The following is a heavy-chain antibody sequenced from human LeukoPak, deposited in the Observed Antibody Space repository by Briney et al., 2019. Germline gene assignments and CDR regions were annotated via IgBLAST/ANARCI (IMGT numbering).Heavy chain of an antibody. CDR1: GVTFTTSI. J-gene: IGHJ4*02. V-gene: IGHV3-23*01. CDR2: ISGSGGST. D-gene: IGHD2-15*01. CDR3: AKLYCSGGSCQYYFDY. Sequence: LPGGSLRLSCAASGVTFTTSIFHWVRQAPGKGLEWVSAISGSGGSTYYADSVRGRFTISRDNSKNTLYLQMNSLRAEDTAVYYCAKLYCSGGSCQYYFDYWGQGTLVTVSS.